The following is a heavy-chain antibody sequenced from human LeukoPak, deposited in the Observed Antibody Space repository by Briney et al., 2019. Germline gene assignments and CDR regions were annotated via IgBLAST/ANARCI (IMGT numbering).Heavy chain of an antibody. CDR1: GYTFTSYY. V-gene: IGHV1-2*04. D-gene: IGHD2-21*02. Sequence: GASVKVSCKASGYTFTSYYMHWVRQAPGQGLEWMGWINPNSGGTNYAQKFQGWVTMTRDTSISTAYMELSRLRSDDTAVYYCARGSDSYCGGDCGDLYGMDVWGQGTTVTVSS. CDR3: ARGSDSYCGGDCGDLYGMDV. CDR2: INPNSGGT. J-gene: IGHJ6*02.